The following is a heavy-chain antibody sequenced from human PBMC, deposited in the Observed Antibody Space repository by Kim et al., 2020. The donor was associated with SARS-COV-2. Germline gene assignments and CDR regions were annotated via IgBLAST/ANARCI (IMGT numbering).Heavy chain of an antibody. V-gene: IGHV3-11*01. Sequence: GGSLRLSCAASGFSFRAYYMSWIRQAPGKGLEWVAYISRGGITTYYADSVEGRFTISRDDAEDSLYLHMDDLTVEDTAVYYCARDSISAAAAPWYFDSWRQGT. CDR1: GFSFRAYY. J-gene: IGHJ4*02. D-gene: IGHD2-2*01. CDR3: ARDSISAAAAPWYFDS. CDR2: ISRGGITT.